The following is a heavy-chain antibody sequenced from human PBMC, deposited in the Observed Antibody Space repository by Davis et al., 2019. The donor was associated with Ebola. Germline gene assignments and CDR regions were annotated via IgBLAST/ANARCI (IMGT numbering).Heavy chain of an antibody. CDR3: AKDGYYYGSGRPEPDY. D-gene: IGHD3-10*01. CDR2: ISYDGSNK. V-gene: IGHV3-30*04. Sequence: GESLKISCAASGFTFSTYALHWVRQAPGKGLEWVAVISYDGSNKYYADSVKGRFTISRDNSKNTLYLQMNSLRAEDTAVYYCAKDGYYYGSGRPEPDYWGQGTLVTVSS. J-gene: IGHJ4*02. CDR1: GFTFSTYA.